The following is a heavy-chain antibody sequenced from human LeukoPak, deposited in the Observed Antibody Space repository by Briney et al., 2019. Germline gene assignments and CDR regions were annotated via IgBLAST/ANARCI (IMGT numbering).Heavy chain of an antibody. V-gene: IGHV1-46*01. J-gene: IGHJ4*02. CDR2: INPSGGST. CDR1: GYTFTSYY. Sequence: GASVKVSCKASGYTFTSYYMHWVRQAPGQGLEWMGIINPSGGSTSYAQKFQGRVTMTRDTSTSTVYMELSSLRSEDTVVYYCARSIVAARIDYWGQGTLVTVSS. CDR3: ARSIVAARIDY. D-gene: IGHD6-6*01.